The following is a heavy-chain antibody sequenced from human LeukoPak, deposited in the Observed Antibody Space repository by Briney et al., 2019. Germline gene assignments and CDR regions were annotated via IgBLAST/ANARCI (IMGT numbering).Heavy chain of an antibody. CDR1: GYTFTSYG. V-gene: IGHV1-18*01. D-gene: IGHD3-22*01. CDR3: ARDKERYYYDSSGYYRPFDY. Sequence: ASVKVSYKASGYTFTSYGISWVRQAPGQGLEWMGWISAYNGNTNYAQKLQGRVTMTTDTSTSTAYMELRSLRSDDTAVYYCARDKERYYYDSSGYYRPFDYWGQGTLVTVSS. J-gene: IGHJ4*02. CDR2: ISAYNGNT.